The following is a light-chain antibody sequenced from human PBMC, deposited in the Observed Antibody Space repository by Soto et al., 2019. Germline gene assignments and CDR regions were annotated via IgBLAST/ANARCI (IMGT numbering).Light chain of an antibody. CDR1: QWLSGRN. J-gene: IGKJ5*01. CDR2: SSS. Sequence: EIVLTQSPGTLSLSPGQRATLSCGASQWLSGRNLAWYQQKPGQSTRLLIYSSSIRTTGVPNRFRGSASGTDFTLTSARLEPEDFAVYYCQQYGSSITFGQGTRLESK. V-gene: IGKV3-20*01. CDR3: QQYGSSIT.